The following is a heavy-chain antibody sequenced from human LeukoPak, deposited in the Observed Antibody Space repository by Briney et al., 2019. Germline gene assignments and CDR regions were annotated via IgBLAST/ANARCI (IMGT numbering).Heavy chain of an antibody. CDR3: AVGGMAHDFIAAAGTAFDP. CDR2: INPNSGGT. J-gene: IGHJ5*02. CDR1: GYTFTGYY. D-gene: IGHD6-13*01. V-gene: IGHV1-2*02. Sequence: ASVKVSCKASGYTFTGYYMHWVRQAPGQGLEWMGWINPNSGGTNYAQKFQGRVTMTRDTSISTAYMELSRLRSDDTAVYYCAVGGMAHDFIAAAGTAFDPWGQGTLVTVSS.